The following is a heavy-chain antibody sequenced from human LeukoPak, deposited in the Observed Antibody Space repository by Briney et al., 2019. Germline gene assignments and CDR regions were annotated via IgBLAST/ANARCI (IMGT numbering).Heavy chain of an antibody. CDR2: ISYDGSNK. V-gene: IGHV3-30*18. J-gene: IGHJ4*02. CDR3: AKGIAVAAYWDYFDY. D-gene: IGHD6-19*01. CDR1: GFTFSSYG. Sequence: GGSLRLSCAASGFTFSSYGMHWVRQAPGEGLEWVAVISYDGSNKYYADSVKGRFTISRDNSKDTLYLQMNSLRAEDTAVYYCAKGIAVAAYWDYFDYWGQGTLVTVSS.